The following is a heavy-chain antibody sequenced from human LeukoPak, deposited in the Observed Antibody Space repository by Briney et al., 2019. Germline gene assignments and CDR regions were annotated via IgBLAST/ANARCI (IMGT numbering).Heavy chain of an antibody. D-gene: IGHD3-16*02. V-gene: IGHV4-39*07. Sequence: SETLSLTCTVPGGSISSSSYYWGWIRQPPGKGLEWIGSIYYSGSTYYNPSLKSRVTISVDTSKNQFSLKLSSVTAADTAVYYCARGLSYFDYWGQGTLVTVSS. CDR3: ARGLSYFDY. CDR2: IYYSGST. J-gene: IGHJ4*02. CDR1: GGSISSSSYY.